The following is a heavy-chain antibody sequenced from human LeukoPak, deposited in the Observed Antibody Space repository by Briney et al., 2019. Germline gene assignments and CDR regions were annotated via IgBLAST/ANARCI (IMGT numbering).Heavy chain of an antibody. CDR2: IYYSGST. CDR1: GGSISSGSYY. D-gene: IGHD2-15*01. J-gene: IGHJ4*02. V-gene: IGHV4-39*01. CDR3: ARHEDIVTPFDY. Sequence: NPSETLSLTCTVSGGSISSGSYYWGWIRQPPGKGLEYIGSIYYSGSTYYIPSLKSRVTISVDTSKNQFSLKLSSVTAADTALYYCARHEDIVTPFDYWGQGTLVTVSS.